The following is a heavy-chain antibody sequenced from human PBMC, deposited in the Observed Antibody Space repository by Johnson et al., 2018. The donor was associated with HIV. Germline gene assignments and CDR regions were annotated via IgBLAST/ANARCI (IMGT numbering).Heavy chain of an antibody. CDR1: GFTFSSYG. Sequence: QVQLVESGGGVVQPGRSLRLSCVASGFTFSSYGMNWVRQAPGKGLEWVAVISYDGSDKYYADSVKGRLTISRDNSKNTLYLQMNSLRAEDTAVYYCAKDRGYGGNLDAFDIWGQGTMVTVSS. J-gene: IGHJ3*02. V-gene: IGHV3-30*18. D-gene: IGHD4-23*01. CDR2: ISYDGSDK. CDR3: AKDRGYGGNLDAFDI.